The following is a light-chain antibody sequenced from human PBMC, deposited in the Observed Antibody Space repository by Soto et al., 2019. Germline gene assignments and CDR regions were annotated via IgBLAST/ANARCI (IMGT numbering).Light chain of an antibody. CDR1: QTISSW. J-gene: IGKJ4*01. Sequence: SQMTLSPSTLSASVGDRVTTPCRASQTISSWFAVYHQKPGNDATLLLYAAGSIRSGVPSRFSGSRSGTDFTLTISSMQAEDFATDYCLQDYVYPLTFGGGTKVDIK. CDR3: LQDYVYPLT. CDR2: AAG. V-gene: IGKV1-5*01.